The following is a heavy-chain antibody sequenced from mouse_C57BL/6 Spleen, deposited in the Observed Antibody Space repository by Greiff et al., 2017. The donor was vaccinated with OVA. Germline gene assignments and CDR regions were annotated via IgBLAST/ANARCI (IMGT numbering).Heavy chain of an antibody. Sequence: DVMLVESGGGLVKPGGSLKLSCAASGFTFSSYAMSWVRQTPEKRLEWVATISDGGSYTYYPDNVKGRFTISRDNAKNNLYLQMSHLKSEDTAMYACARDRGDYDGGSWFAYWGQGTLVTVSA. D-gene: IGHD2-4*01. V-gene: IGHV5-4*01. CDR3: ARDRGDYDGGSWFAY. CDR1: GFTFSSYA. CDR2: ISDGGSYT. J-gene: IGHJ3*01.